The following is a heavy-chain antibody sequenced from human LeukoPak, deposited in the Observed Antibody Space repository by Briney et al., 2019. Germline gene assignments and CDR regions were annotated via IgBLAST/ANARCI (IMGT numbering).Heavy chain of an antibody. CDR3: ARGFRRPHQSRDRTPQPYYMDV. Sequence: SETLSLTCTVSGGSINNYYWNWIRQPPGKGLEWIGYIYYSGGTSYNPSLKSRLTISVDTSKNQFSLKLSSVTAADTAVYYCARGFRRPHQSRDRTPQPYYMDVWGKGTTVTVSS. D-gene: IGHD1-14*01. CDR2: IYYSGGT. CDR1: GGSINNYY. J-gene: IGHJ6*03. V-gene: IGHV4-59*12.